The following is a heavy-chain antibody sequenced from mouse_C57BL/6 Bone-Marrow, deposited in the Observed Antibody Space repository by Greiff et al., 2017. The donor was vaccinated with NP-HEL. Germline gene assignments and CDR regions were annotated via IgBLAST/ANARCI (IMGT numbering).Heavy chain of an antibody. D-gene: IGHD1-1*01. CDR2: INYDGSST. Sequence: EVKLVESEGGLVQPGSSMKLSCTASGFTFSDYYMAWVRQVPEKGLEWVANINYDGSSTYYLDSLKSRFIISRDNAKNILYLQMSSLKSEDTATYYCAREGIYCGSSQWYFDVGGTGPTVTVPS. V-gene: IGHV5-16*01. CDR3: AREGIYCGSSQWYFDV. J-gene: IGHJ1*03. CDR1: GFTFSDYY.